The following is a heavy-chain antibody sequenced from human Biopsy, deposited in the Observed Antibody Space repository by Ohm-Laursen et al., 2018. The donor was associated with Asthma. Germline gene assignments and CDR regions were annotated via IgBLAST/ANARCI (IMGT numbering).Heavy chain of an antibody. CDR3: ARDGTDMNEAMPKDY. Sequence: SLRLSCAAPGFTLSSYSMNWVRQAPGKGLEWVSSISSSSSYIYYADSVKGRFTISRDNAKNSLYLQMNSLGAEDTAVYYCARDGTDMNEAMPKDYWGQGTLVTVSS. D-gene: IGHD2-2*01. J-gene: IGHJ4*02. V-gene: IGHV3-21*01. CDR2: ISSSSSYI. CDR1: GFTLSSYS.